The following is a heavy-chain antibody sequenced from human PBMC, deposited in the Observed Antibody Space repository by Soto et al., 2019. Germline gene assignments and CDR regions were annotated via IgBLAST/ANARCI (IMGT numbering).Heavy chain of an antibody. Sequence: HGESLKISCRGSGFTFTNYWIAWVRQMPGKGLEWMGIIYPGDSETSYSPSFQGQVIISADKSINTAYLQWSSLKASDTAMYYCGKQEGYCSSTTCSSGDYWGQGTRVTVSS. CDR2: IYPGDSET. J-gene: IGHJ4*02. CDR1: GFTFTNYW. D-gene: IGHD2-2*01. V-gene: IGHV5-51*01. CDR3: GKQEGYCSSTTCSSGDY.